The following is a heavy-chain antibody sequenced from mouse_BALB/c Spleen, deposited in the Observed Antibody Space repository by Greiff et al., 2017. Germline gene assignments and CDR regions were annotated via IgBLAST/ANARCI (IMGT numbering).Heavy chain of an antibody. J-gene: IGHJ4*01. D-gene: IGHD1-1*01. CDR3: ARRDGGAMDY. Sequence: EVQRVESGGGLVKPGGSLKLSCAASGFTFSSYAMSWVRQTPEKRLEWVATISSGGSYTYYPDSVKGRFTISRDNAKNTLYLQMSSLRSEDTAMYYCARRDGGAMDYWGQGTSVTVSS. V-gene: IGHV5-9-3*01. CDR2: ISSGGSYT. CDR1: GFTFSSYA.